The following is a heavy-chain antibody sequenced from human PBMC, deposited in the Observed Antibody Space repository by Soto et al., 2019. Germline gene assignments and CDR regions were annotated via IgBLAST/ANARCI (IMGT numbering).Heavy chain of an antibody. V-gene: IGHV1-18*01. CDR1: GYTFISYG. Sequence: QVQLVQSGAEVKKPGASVKVSCKASGYTFISYGISWVRQAPGQGLEWMGWISAYNGNTNYAQKLQGRVTMTTDTSTSTADMELRSLRSDDTAVYYWARDFRAGIYYGSGSSIDYWGQGTLVTVSS. J-gene: IGHJ4*02. CDR2: ISAYNGNT. CDR3: ARDFRAGIYYGSGSSIDY. D-gene: IGHD3-10*01.